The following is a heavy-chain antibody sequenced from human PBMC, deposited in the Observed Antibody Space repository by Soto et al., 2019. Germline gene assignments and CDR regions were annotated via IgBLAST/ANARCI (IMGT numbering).Heavy chain of an antibody. CDR2: INVYNGNT. V-gene: IGHV1-18*01. Sequence: QVQLVQSGGEVKKPGASVKVSCKASGYTFTNYGISWVRQAPGQGLEWRGWINVYNGNTKYAQKVQGRVTMTTDTSTSTAYMELRSLRSDDTAVYYCARGVGSGSYYNQYNWFAPWGQGTLVTVSS. J-gene: IGHJ5*02. CDR1: GYTFTNYG. D-gene: IGHD3-10*01. CDR3: ARGVGSGSYYNQYNWFAP.